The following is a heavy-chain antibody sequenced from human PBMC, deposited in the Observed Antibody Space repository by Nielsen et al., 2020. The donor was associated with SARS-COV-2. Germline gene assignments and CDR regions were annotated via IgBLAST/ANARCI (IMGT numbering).Heavy chain of an antibody. CDR1: GVSVSSGSYF. CDR3: ARGGYNIYDFDY. J-gene: IGHJ4*02. CDR2: MFYIGTA. D-gene: IGHD5-24*01. V-gene: IGHV4-61*01. Sequence: SETLSLTCTVSGVSVSSGSYFWSWIRQPPGKRLEWLGDMFYIGTANYNPSFQSRVNISVDTSKNQFSLNLSSVTAADTAIYYCARGGYNIYDFDYWGRGTLVTVSS.